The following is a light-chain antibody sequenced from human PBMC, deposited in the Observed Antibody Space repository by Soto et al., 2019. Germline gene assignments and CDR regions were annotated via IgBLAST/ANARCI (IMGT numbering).Light chain of an antibody. CDR1: QSIHTS. CDR2: DST. Sequence: VLSQSAATPSLSPGERATLSWRASQSIHTSFAWYQQKPGQPPRLVVYDSTLRANGVPDRFGGSRSGTEFTLTINNLEPEDFAVYYCQQRNVWPPITFGQGTRLEIK. V-gene: IGKV3-11*01. J-gene: IGKJ5*01. CDR3: QQRNVWPPIT.